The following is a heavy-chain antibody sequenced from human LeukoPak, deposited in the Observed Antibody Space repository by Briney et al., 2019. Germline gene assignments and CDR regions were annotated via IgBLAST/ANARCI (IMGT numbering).Heavy chain of an antibody. CDR3: ARGAGYDFWSGYLSHYFDY. D-gene: IGHD3-3*01. Sequence: AASVKVSCKASGYTFTSYGISWVRQAPGQGLEWMGWISAYNGNTNYAQKLQGRVTMTTDTSTSTAYMALRSLRSYDTAVYYCARGAGYDFWSGYLSHYFDYWGQGTLVTVSS. J-gene: IGHJ4*02. CDR2: ISAYNGNT. CDR1: GYTFTSYG. V-gene: IGHV1-18*01.